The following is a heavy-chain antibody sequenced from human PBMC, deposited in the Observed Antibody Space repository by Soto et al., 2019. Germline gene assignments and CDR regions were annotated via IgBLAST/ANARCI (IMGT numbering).Heavy chain of an antibody. J-gene: IGHJ5*02. CDR1: GFTFSSYA. Sequence: QVQLVESGGGVVQPGRSLRLSCAASGFTFSSYAMHWVRQAPGKGLEWVAFISYDVSNKYYADSVKGRFTISRDNSKNTLYLQMNSLRAEETAVYYCARDLGSSWYVKWFDPWGQGTLVTVSS. CDR2: ISYDVSNK. V-gene: IGHV3-30-3*01. D-gene: IGHD6-13*01. CDR3: ARDLGSSWYVKWFDP.